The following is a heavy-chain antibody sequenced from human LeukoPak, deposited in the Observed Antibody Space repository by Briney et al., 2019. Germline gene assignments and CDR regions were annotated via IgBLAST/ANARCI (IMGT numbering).Heavy chain of an antibody. D-gene: IGHD3-3*01. V-gene: IGHV3-48*01. CDR3: ARSGFRFLEWLFDY. J-gene: IGHJ4*02. Sequence: PGGFLRLSCAASGFTFSSYSMNWVRQAPGKGLEWVSYISSSSSTIYYADSVKGRFTISRDNAKNSLYLQMNSLRAEDTAVYYCARSGFRFLEWLFDYWGQGTLVTVSS. CDR1: GFTFSSYS. CDR2: ISSSSSTI.